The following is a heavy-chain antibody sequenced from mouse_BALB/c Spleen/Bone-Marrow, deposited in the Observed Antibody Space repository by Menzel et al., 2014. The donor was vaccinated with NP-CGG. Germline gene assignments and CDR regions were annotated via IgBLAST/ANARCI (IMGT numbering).Heavy chain of an antibody. V-gene: IGHV5-17*02. J-gene: IGHJ1*01. CDR1: GFTFSSFG. Sequence: EVMLVESGGGLVQPGGSRKLSCAASGFTFSSFGMHWVRQALEKGLEWVAYISSGSTAICYADTVKGRFTISRDNPKNTLFLQMTSLRSEDTAMYYCARGGNWDDFDDWGAGTTVTVSS. CDR3: ARGGNWDDFDD. CDR2: ISSGSTAI. D-gene: IGHD4-1*01.